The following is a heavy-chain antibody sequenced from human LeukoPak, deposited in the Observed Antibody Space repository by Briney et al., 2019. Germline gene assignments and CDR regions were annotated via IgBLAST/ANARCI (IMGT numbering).Heavy chain of an antibody. V-gene: IGHV3-53*01. CDR1: GFIVSSNY. Sequence: GGSLRLSCAASGFIVSSNYMSWVRQAPGKGLEWVSVIYSGGNTNYADSVKGRFTISRDNSKNTLYLQMNSLRAEDTAVYYCARDSDVDTAISLWGQGTLVTVSS. D-gene: IGHD5-18*01. CDR3: ARDSDVDTAISL. CDR2: IYSGGNT. J-gene: IGHJ4*02.